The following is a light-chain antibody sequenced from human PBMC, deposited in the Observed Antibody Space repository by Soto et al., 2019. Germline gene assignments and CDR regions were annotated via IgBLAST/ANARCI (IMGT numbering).Light chain of an antibody. CDR2: AAS. CDR3: QQSYSTPQIT. V-gene: IGKV1-39*01. Sequence: DIQMTQARSSLSASVGDRVTITCRASQSISSYLNWYQQKPGKAPKLLIYAASSLQSGVPSRFSGSGSGTDFTLTISSLQPEDFATYYCQQSYSTPQITFGQGTRLEIK. CDR1: QSISSY. J-gene: IGKJ5*01.